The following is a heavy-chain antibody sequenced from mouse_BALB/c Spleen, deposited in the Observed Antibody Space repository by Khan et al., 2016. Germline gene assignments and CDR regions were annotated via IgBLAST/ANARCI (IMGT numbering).Heavy chain of an antibody. V-gene: IGHV3-1*02. J-gene: IGHJ4*01. CDR2: IYYSGSI. D-gene: IGHD2-12*01. CDR3: ARHAISYCYCVGALDY. Sequence: EVQLQESGPDLVKPSQSLSLTCTVTGYSIISGYGWHWIRQFPGKKLEWMGNIYYSGSINYNPSLKSRIPITRDTSKNQFFLQLNSVNNEDTATSYCARHAISYCYCVGALDYWGQGTSVTVSS. CDR1: GYSIISGYG.